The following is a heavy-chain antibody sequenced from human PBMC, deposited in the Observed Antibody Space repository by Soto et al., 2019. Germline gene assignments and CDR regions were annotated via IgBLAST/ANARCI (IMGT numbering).Heavy chain of an antibody. V-gene: IGHV4-59*01. D-gene: IGHD5-18*01. CDR1: GGSISSYY. CDR2: IYYSGST. J-gene: IGHJ6*02. CDR3: ARVRGYSYGPNYYYYGMDV. Sequence: SETLSLTCTVSGGSISSYYWSWIRQPPGKGLEWIGYIYYSGSTNYNPSLKSRVTISVDTSKNQFSLKLSSVTAADTAVYYCARVRGYSYGPNYYYYGMDVWGQGTTVTVSS.